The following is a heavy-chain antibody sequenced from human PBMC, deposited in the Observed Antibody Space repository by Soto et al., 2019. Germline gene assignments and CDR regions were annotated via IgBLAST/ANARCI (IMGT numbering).Heavy chain of an antibody. CDR3: ARDTWTGTFHP. J-gene: IGHJ5*02. CDR1: GYTFSSSA. Sequence: VASVKVSCKASGYTFSSSAMHWVRQAPGQRLEWMGWINAGYGNTKSSQKFQDRVTISRDTSASTAYMELTSLRSEDTAVYYCARDTWTGTFHPWGQGKLVTAPS. V-gene: IGHV1-3*01. CDR2: INAGYGNT. D-gene: IGHD1-1*01.